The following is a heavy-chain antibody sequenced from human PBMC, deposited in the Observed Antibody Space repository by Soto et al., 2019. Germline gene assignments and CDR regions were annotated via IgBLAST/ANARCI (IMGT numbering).Heavy chain of an antibody. CDR2: IYYSGST. CDR1: GGSVSSGSYY. J-gene: IGHJ4*02. Sequence: QVQLQESGPGLVKPSETLSLTCTVSGGSVSSGSYYWTWIRQPPGKGLEWIGYIYYSGSTKYNPSRQGGVTIAVHSSKHPFSLKLRSVPAADTAVYYCARDYTSRIAGSGNGFEYWGQGTLVTVSS. V-gene: IGHV4-61*01. CDR3: ARDYTSRIAGSGNGFEY. D-gene: IGHD1-26*01.